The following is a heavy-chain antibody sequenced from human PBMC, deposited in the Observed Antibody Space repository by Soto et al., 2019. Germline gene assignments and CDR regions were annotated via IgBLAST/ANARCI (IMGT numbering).Heavy chain of an antibody. CDR3: AKDRVHNSGYPIFDY. J-gene: IGHJ4*02. Sequence: GAYLRLSCAASRFTINGDAMSLVRQAPGRGLEWVSMIRNSGGDTYYAESVKGRFTISRDSSTNTVYLQMNSLRAEDTALYYCAKDRVHNSGYPIFDYWGQGT. V-gene: IGHV3-23*01. CDR2: IRNSGGDT. D-gene: IGHD3-22*01. CDR1: RFTINGDA.